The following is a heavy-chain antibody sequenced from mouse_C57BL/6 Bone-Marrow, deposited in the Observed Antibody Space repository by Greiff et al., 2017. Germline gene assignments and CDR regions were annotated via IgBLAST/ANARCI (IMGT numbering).Heavy chain of an antibody. CDR1: GYTFTDYN. CDR2: INPNNGGT. D-gene: IGHD2-2*01. CDR3: ARRSIYYGYDWYAMDY. J-gene: IGHJ4*01. Sequence: EVKLVESGPELVKPGASVKMSCKASGYTFTDYNMHWVKQSHGKSLEWIGYINPNNGGTSYNQKFKGKATLTVNKSSSTAYMELRSLTSEDSAVYYCARRSIYYGYDWYAMDYWGQGTSVTVSS. V-gene: IGHV1-22*01.